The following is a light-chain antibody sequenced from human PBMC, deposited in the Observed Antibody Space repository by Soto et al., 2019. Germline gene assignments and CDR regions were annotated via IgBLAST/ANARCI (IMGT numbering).Light chain of an antibody. V-gene: IGKV3-20*01. J-gene: IGKJ2*01. CDR3: QQYDSSLYT. CDR1: QSVSSSY. CDR2: GTS. Sequence: EIVLTQSPGTLSLSPGERATLSCRASQSVSSSYLAWYRQKPGQAPRLLIYGTSTRATGIPDRFSGSGSGTDFTLTISRLEPEDFAVYYCQQYDSSLYTFAQGTKLEIK.